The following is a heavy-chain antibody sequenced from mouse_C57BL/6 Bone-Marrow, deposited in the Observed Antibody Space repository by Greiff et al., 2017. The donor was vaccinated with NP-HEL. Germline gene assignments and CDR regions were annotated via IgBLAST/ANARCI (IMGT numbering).Heavy chain of an antibody. J-gene: IGHJ2*01. CDR1: GYTFTSYW. V-gene: IGHV1-59*01. Sequence: VQLQQPGAELVRPGTSVKLSCKASGYTFTSYWMHWVKQRPGQGLEWIGVIDPSDSYTNYNQKFKGKATLTVDTSSSTAYMQLSSLTSEDSAVYFCVVVDYWGQGTTLTVSS. D-gene: IGHD1-1*01. CDR3: VVVDY. CDR2: IDPSDSYT.